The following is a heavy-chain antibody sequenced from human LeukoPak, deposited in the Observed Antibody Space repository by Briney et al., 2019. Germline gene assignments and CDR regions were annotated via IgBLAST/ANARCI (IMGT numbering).Heavy chain of an antibody. D-gene: IGHD3-3*01. V-gene: IGHV1-69*05. CDR2: IIPIFGTA. J-gene: IGHJ5*02. CDR3: ARVDPAFGVVIIGNNWFDP. CDR1: GGTFSSYA. Sequence: ASVKVSCKASGGTFSSYAISWVRQAPGQGLEWMGGIIPIFGTANYAQKLQGRVTMTTDTSTSTAYMELRSLRSDDTAVYYCARVDPAFGVVIIGNNWFDPWGQGTLVTVSS.